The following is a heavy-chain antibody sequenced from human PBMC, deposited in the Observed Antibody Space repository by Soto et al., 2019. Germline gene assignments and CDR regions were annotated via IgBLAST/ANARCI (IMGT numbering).Heavy chain of an antibody. CDR2: IKSRTDGGTT. J-gene: IGHJ3*02. V-gene: IGHV3-15*01. Sequence: PGGSLRLSCAASGFTFSHAWMGWVRQAPGKGLEWVGRIKSRTDGGTTDYAAPVKGRFTISRDDSKNTLYLQMNSLKTEDTAVYYCTTDVGYDFWSGPRTDAFDIWGQGTMVTVSS. D-gene: IGHD3-3*01. CDR3: TTDVGYDFWSGPRTDAFDI. CDR1: GFTFSHAW.